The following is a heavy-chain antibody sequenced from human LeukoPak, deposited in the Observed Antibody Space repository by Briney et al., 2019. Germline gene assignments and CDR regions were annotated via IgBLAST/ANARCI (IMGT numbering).Heavy chain of an antibody. CDR3: ARGPRIAVLGPRIRRAEYFQH. CDR1: GESFSGYY. D-gene: IGHD6-19*01. V-gene: IGHV4-34*01. CDR2: IKHSGST. Sequence: SETLSLTCGDYGESFSGYYWTWLRQPPGKTLVWIGEIKHSGSTHYNPSLKSRVLISVDTSKNQFSLKLSSVTAADTAVYFCARGPRIAVLGPRIRRAEYFQHWGQGTLVTVSS. J-gene: IGHJ1*01.